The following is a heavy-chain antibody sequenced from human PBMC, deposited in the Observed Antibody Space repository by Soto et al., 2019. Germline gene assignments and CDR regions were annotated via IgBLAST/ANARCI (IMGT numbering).Heavy chain of an antibody. D-gene: IGHD2-2*01. Sequence: SVKVSCKASGGTFSSYAISWVRQAPGQGLEWMGGIIPIFGTANYAQKFQGRVTITADESTSTAYMELSSLRSEDTAVYYCARTRATPAAANYYFDYWGQGTLVTVSS. CDR1: GGTFSSYA. V-gene: IGHV1-69*13. CDR2: IIPIFGTA. J-gene: IGHJ4*02. CDR3: ARTRATPAAANYYFDY.